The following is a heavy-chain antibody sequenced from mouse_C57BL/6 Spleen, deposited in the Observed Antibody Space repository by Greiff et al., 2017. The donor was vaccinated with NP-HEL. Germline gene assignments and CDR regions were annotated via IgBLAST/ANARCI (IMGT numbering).Heavy chain of an antibody. CDR3: AREGYYVRYWYFDD. CDR2: ISSGSSTI. V-gene: IGHV5-17*01. D-gene: IGHD2-3*01. J-gene: IGHJ1*03. CDR1: GFTFSDYG. Sequence: EVNVVESGGGLVKPGGSLKLSCAASGFTFSDYGMHWVRQAPEKGLEWVAYISSGSSTIYYADTVKCRFHISRDNAKNTLFLKMTSLRSEDTAMYYGAREGYYVRYWYFDDWGTGTTLTVSS.